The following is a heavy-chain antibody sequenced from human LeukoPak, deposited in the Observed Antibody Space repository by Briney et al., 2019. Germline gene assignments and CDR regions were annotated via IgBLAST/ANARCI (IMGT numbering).Heavy chain of an antibody. D-gene: IGHD3-22*01. CDR2: ISGSAYST. CDR1: GFTFSSYA. Sequence: PGGPLRLSCAASGFTFSSYAMTWVRQASGKGLEWISAISGSAYSTSYADSVKGRFTISRDNSKNTLYLQMNSLRAEDTAIYYCARNTSGFKLGDAFDIWGQGTMVTVSS. V-gene: IGHV3-23*01. CDR3: ARNTSGFKLGDAFDI. J-gene: IGHJ3*02.